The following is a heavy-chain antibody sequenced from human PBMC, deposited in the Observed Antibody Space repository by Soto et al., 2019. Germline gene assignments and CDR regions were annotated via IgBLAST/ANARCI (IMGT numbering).Heavy chain of an antibody. CDR2: ISAYNGNT. CDR3: ASLSGSSWGMDV. J-gene: IGHJ6*02. CDR1: GYTFTSYG. V-gene: IGHV1-18*04. D-gene: IGHD6-13*01. Sequence: ASVKVSCKASGYTFTSYGISWVRQAPGQGLELMGWISAYNGNTNYAQKLQGRVTMTTXXXXXXAXMXLXXXXSDXTAVYYCASLSGSSWGMDVWGQGTTVTVSS.